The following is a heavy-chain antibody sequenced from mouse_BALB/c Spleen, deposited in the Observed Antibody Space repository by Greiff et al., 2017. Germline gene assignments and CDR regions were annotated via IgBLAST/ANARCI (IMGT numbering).Heavy chain of an antibody. CDR1: GYAFTNYL. J-gene: IGHJ3*01. CDR2: INPGSGGT. D-gene: IGHD3-2*01. Sequence: QVQLQQAGTELVRPGTSVKVSCKASGYAFTNYLIEGVKQRPGQGLEWIGVINPGSGGTNYNEKFKGKATLTADKSSSTAYMQLSSLTSDDSAVYFCARGQLGLRGAYWGQGTLVTVSA. V-gene: IGHV1-54*01. CDR3: ARGQLGLRGAY.